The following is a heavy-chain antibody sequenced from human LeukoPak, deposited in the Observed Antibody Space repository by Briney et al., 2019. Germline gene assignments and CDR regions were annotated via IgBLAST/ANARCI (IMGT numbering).Heavy chain of an antibody. D-gene: IGHD4-11*01. CDR3: ARGPDYSNYLTTFDY. CDR1: GFTFDDYA. J-gene: IGHJ4*02. V-gene: IGHV3-9*01. Sequence: GGSLRLSCAASGFTFDDYAMHWVRQAPGKGLEWVSGISWNSVNMIYADSVKGRFAISRDNAKNSLHLQMNSLRAEDTALYYCARGPDYSNYLTTFDYWGQGTLVTVSS. CDR2: ISWNSVNM.